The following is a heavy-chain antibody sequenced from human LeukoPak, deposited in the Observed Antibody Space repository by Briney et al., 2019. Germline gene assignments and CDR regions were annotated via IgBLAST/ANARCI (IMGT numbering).Heavy chain of an antibody. CDR2: IYSGGNT. CDR1: GFTVSTSF. D-gene: IGHD2-21*02. J-gene: IGHJ4*02. V-gene: IGHV3-66*01. CDR3: VKGKRSGPNCAGGCYFDY. Sequence: GGSLRLSCSPSGFTVSTSFISWVRQAPGKGLEWVSIIYSGGNTYYADSVMGRFTISRDNSKNTVYLQMNSLRAEDTAMYYCVKGKRSGPNCAGGCYFDYWGQGTLVTVSS.